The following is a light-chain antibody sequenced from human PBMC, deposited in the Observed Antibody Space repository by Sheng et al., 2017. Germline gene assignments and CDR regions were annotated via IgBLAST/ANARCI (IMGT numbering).Light chain of an antibody. CDR1: SSNIGNTF. CDR3: GTWDSSLSVHV. Sequence: QSVLTQPPSASGTPGQRVTISCSGSSSNIGNTFVYWYQKLPGTAPKLLISRNNQRRSGVPDRFSGSKSGTSATLGITGLQTGDEADYYCGTWDSSLSVHVFGTGTKVTV. J-gene: IGLJ1*01. V-gene: IGLV1-47*01. CDR2: RNN.